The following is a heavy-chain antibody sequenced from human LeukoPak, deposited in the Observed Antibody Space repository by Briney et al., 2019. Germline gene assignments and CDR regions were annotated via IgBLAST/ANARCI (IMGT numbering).Heavy chain of an antibody. CDR3: ARDSGSYSDY. V-gene: IGHV4-34*01. CDR1: GGSFSGYY. D-gene: IGHD1-26*01. CDR2: INHSGST. Sequence: SETLSLTCAVYGGSFSGYYWSWSREPPGKGLEWIGEINHSGSTNYNPSLKSRVTISVDTSKNQFSLKLSSVTAADTAVYYCARDSGSYSDYWGQGTLVTVSS. J-gene: IGHJ4*02.